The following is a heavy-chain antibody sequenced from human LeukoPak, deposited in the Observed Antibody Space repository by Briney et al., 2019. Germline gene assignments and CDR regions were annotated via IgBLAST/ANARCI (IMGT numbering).Heavy chain of an antibody. CDR2: MSPNSGDT. CDR1: GYTFTSYD. J-gene: IGHJ4*02. Sequence: GASVKVSCKASGYTFTSYDFNWVRQATGQRPEWMGWMSPNSGDTGYAQKFQDRVTMTRNTSISTAYVELSSLRSDDTAVYYCARGPPNWGYDYWGPGTLVTVSS. V-gene: IGHV1-8*01. D-gene: IGHD7-27*01. CDR3: ARGPPNWGYDY.